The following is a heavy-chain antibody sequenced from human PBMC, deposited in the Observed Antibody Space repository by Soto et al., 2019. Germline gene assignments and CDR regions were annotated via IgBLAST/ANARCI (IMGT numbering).Heavy chain of an antibody. CDR3: AREGVAPYYYYGMDV. J-gene: IGHJ6*02. CDR2: ISTYNGDT. CDR1: GYTFTRSG. V-gene: IGHV1-18*01. D-gene: IGHD5-12*01. Sequence: SVKVSCKASGYTFTRSGISWVRQAPGQGLEWMGWISTYNGDTNYAQTFQGRVTMTTDTSTSTVHMEVRSLRSDDTAVYYCAREGVAPYYYYGMDVWGQGTPVTVS.